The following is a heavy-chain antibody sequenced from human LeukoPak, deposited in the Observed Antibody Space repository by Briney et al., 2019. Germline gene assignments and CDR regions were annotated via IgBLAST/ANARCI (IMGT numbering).Heavy chain of an antibody. J-gene: IGHJ6*02. D-gene: IGHD6-19*01. CDR3: ASLYSSGWYTDYYYGMDV. V-gene: IGHV4-39*01. Sequence: SETLSLTCTVSGGSISNNYYYWGWIRQPPGKGLEWIAYVYHSGSTYYSPSLKSRVTMSVDTSKNQFSLKLSSVTAADTAVYYCASLYSSGWYTDYYYGMDVWGQGTTVTVSS. CDR1: GGSISNNYYY. CDR2: VYHSGST.